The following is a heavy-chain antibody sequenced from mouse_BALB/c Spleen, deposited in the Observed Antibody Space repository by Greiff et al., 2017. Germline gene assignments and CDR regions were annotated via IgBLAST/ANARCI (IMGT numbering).Heavy chain of an antibody. J-gene: IGHJ2*01. CDR3: AGHEETAPFFDY. V-gene: IGHV5-12-2*01. CDR1: GFTFSSYT. CDR2: ISNGGGST. Sequence: EVHLVESGGGLVQPGGSLKFSCAASGFTFSSYTMSWVRQTPEKRLEWVAYISNGGGSTYYPDTVKGRFTISRDNAKNTLYLQMSSLKSEDTAMYYCAGHEETAPFFDYWGQGTTLTVSS. D-gene: IGHD3-2*01.